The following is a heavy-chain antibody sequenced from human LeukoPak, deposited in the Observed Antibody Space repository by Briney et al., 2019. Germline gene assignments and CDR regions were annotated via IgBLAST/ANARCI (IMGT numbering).Heavy chain of an antibody. Sequence: GGSLRLSCAASRFTFSSYAMTWVRQAPGKGLDWVSAVSGSGGSTYYADSVKGRFTTSRDNSKNTLYLQMNSLRAEDTAVYYCAKEGIAARPGWFDPWGQGTLVTVSS. J-gene: IGHJ5*02. CDR2: VSGSGGST. CDR3: AKEGIAARPGWFDP. CDR1: RFTFSSYA. D-gene: IGHD6-6*01. V-gene: IGHV3-23*01.